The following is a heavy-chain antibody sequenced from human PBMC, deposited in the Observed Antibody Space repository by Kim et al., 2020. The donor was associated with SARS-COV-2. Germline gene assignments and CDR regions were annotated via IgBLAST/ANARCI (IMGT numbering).Heavy chain of an antibody. CDR3: AKAGYSSSCPDY. V-gene: IGHV3-30*02. Sequence: YSSDSLKGRFTNSRDHSKTALYLQMNSLRDEDAAVYYCAKAGYSSSCPDYWGQGTLVTVSS. D-gene: IGHD6-13*01. J-gene: IGHJ4*02.